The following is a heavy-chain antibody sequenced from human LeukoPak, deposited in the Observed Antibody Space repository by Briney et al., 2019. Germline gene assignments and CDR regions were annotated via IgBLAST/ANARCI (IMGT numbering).Heavy chain of an antibody. Sequence: GGSLRLSCTASAFTFGDYAMSWVRQAPGKGLEWVGFIRSKAYGGTTEYAASVKGRLTISRDDSKSIAYLQMNSLKTEDTALYYCSRNYYGDSGGFFDYWGQGTLVTVSS. J-gene: IGHJ4*02. D-gene: IGHD4-17*01. CDR3: SRNYYGDSGGFFDY. V-gene: IGHV3-49*04. CDR1: AFTFGDYA. CDR2: IRSKAYGGTT.